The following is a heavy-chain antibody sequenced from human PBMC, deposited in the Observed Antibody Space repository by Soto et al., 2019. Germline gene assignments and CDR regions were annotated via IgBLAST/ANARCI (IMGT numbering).Heavy chain of an antibody. CDR2: IRSDSSGK. CDR3: VRDSAYAFDM. V-gene: IGHV3-48*02. J-gene: IGHJ3*02. CDR1: GFTFSSEP. D-gene: IGHD2-21*01. Sequence: GGSLRLSCAASGFTFSSEPLNWVRQAPGKGLEWVSNIRSDSSGKCYADSVKGRFTISRDNAKNSLYLQMDGLRDEDTAMYYCVRDSAYAFDMWGQGTMVTVSS.